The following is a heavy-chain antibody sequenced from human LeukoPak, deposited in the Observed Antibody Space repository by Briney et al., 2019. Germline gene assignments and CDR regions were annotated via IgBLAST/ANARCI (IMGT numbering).Heavy chain of an antibody. CDR3: ARVRFGSGSYPFDY. CDR2: ISAYNGNT. V-gene: IGHV1-18*01. Sequence: ASVKVSCKASGGTFGNFAVSWVRQAPGQGLEWMGWISAYNGNTNYAQKLQGRVTMTTDTSTSTAYMELRSLRSDDTAVYYCARVRFGSGSYPFDYWGQGTLVTVSS. D-gene: IGHD3-10*01. J-gene: IGHJ4*02. CDR1: GGTFGNFA.